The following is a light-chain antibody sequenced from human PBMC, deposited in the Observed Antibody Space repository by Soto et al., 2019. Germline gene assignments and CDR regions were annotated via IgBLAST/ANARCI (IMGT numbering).Light chain of an antibody. CDR3: CSYTTTTSRV. J-gene: IGLJ1*01. CDR2: DVS. CDR1: SSDIGHYNY. V-gene: IGLV2-14*03. Sequence: QSVLTQPASVSGSPGQSITISCTGTSSDIGHYNYVSWYQQHPGNAPKLMIYDVSIRASGVSDRFSGSKSGNTASLTISGLQAEDEADYHCCSYTTTTSRVFGTRTKVTVL.